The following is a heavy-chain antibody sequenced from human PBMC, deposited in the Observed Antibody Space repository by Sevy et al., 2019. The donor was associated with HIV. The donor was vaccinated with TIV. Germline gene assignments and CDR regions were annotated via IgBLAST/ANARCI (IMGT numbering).Heavy chain of an antibody. CDR1: GFAFSSHA. V-gene: IGHV3-30-3*01. CDR2: ISYEGTET. D-gene: IGHD6-13*01. J-gene: IGHJ4*01. Sequence: GGSLRLSCAASGFAFSSHAMHRVRQAPGKGLEWVAVISYEGTETFYAASVEGRFTISRDNSKSMLSLQINSLRPEDTAVYYCARDGGYSIKWYPLYWGHGTLVTVSS. CDR3: ARDGGYSIKWYPLY.